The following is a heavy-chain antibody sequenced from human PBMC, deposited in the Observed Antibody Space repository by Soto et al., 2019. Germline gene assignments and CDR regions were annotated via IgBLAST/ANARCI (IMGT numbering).Heavy chain of an antibody. CDR2: ISYDGSNK. CDR1: GFTFSSYA. J-gene: IGHJ6*02. CDR3: ARGRDSDYYYGMDV. D-gene: IGHD3-10*01. V-gene: IGHV3-30-3*01. Sequence: PGGSLRLSCAASGFTFSSYAMHWVRQATGKGLAWVAVISYDGSNKYYADSVKGRFTISRGNSKNTLYLQMNSLRAEDTAVYYCARGRDSDYYYGMDVWGQGTTVTVSS.